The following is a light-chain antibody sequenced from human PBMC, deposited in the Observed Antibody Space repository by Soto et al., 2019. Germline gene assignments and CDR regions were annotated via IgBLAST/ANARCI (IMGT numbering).Light chain of an antibody. CDR3: QQTYSTPYT. Sequence: EIVMTQSPATLSLSPGERAALSCRASQSINSELAWYQQKPGQPPRLLIYGASTRATGVPARFTGSESGSEFTLTISGLQSEDFATYYCQQTYSTPYTFGQGTKLVIK. J-gene: IGKJ2*01. CDR1: QSINSE. V-gene: IGKV3-15*01. CDR2: GAS.